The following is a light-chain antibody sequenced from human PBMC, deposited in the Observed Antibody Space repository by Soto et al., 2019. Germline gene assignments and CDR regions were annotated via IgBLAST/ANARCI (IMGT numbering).Light chain of an antibody. CDR2: EVS. CDR1: SSDVGGYNY. Sequence: QSALTQPPSASGSPGQSVTISCTGTSSDVGGYNYVSWYQQHPGKAPKLMIYEVSKRPSGVPDRFSGFKSGNTASLTVSGLQAEDEADYCCSSYAGSNNVVFGGGTKLTVL. J-gene: IGLJ2*01. CDR3: SSYAGSNNVV. V-gene: IGLV2-8*01.